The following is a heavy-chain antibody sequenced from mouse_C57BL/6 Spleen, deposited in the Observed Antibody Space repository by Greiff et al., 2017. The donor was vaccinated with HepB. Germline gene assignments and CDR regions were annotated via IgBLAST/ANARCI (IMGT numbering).Heavy chain of an antibody. D-gene: IGHD1-1*01. CDR1: GFTFTDYY. CDR3: ASLGSSYSYVDV. V-gene: IGHV7-3*01. CDR2: IRNKANGYTT. J-gene: IGHJ1*03. Sequence: EVKLVESGGGLVQPGGSLSLSCAASGFTFTDYYMSWVRQPPGTALEWLGFIRNKANGYTTEYSASVKGRFTISRDNSQSILYLQMNALRAEDSATYYCASLGSSYSYVDVWGTGTTVTVSS.